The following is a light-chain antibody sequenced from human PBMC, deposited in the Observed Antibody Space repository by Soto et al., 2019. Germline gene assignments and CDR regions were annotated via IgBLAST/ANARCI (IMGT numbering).Light chain of an antibody. J-gene: IGKJ1*01. CDR2: DAS. CDR3: QQYGSSSWT. Sequence: EIVLPRSPGTLSLSPGESAASSCRASQSVSSSYLAWYQQKAGQAPRLLIYDASNRATGIPARFSGSGSGTDFTLTISRLETEDFAVYYCQQYGSSSWTFGQGTKVDIK. V-gene: IGKV3-20*01. CDR1: QSVSSSY.